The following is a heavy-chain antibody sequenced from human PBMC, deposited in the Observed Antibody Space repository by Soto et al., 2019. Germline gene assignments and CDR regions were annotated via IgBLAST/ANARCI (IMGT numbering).Heavy chain of an antibody. CDR2: VNPYGASS. V-gene: IGHV1-46*01. Sequence: QVQVVQSGAEVKEPGASVKVSCKASGYSSSNYYTHWVRQAPGQGLEWMGIVNPYGASSNYAQSFQGRVTLTRDTSTNTDYMDLSRLTSDDTAVYYCDSVTTIWSNWGQGTLVTVSS. J-gene: IGHJ4*02. CDR1: GYSSSNYY. CDR3: DSVTTIWSN. D-gene: IGHD1-1*01.